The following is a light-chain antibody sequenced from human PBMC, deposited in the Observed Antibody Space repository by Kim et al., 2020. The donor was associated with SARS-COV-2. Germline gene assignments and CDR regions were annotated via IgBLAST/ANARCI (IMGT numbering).Light chain of an antibody. CDR3: ISYASTRSYV. Sequence: QSALTQPASVSGSPGQSITISCTGTSSDVGAYNYVSWYQQHPGKAPKLMIFDVNQRPSGISDRFSGSKSGNTASLTISGLQAEDEADYYCISYASTRSYVFGTGTKVTV. CDR2: DVN. J-gene: IGLJ1*01. V-gene: IGLV2-14*01. CDR1: SSDVGAYNY.